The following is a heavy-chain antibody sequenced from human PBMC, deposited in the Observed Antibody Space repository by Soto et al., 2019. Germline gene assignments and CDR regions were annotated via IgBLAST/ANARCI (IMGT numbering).Heavy chain of an antibody. D-gene: IGHD3-22*01. CDR3: AIIRDYYDSSGYQYYFDY. CDR2: ISAYNGNK. CDR1: GYTFTSYG. V-gene: IGHV1-18*04. J-gene: IGHJ4*02. Sequence: QVQLVQSGAEVKKPGASVKVSCKASGYTFTSYGISWVRQAPGQGLEWMGWISAYNGNKNYAQKLQGRVTMTTDTSTSTAYMELRSLIADDTAVYYFAIIRDYYDSSGYQYYFDYWGQGTLVTVSS.